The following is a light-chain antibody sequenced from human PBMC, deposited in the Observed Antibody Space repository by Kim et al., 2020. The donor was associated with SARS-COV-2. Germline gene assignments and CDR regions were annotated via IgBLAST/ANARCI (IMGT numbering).Light chain of an antibody. CDR1: SSDVGGNND. V-gene: IGLV2-11*01. J-gene: IGLJ3*02. CDR2: DVS. CDR3: CSYAGSYTFWV. Sequence: QSDTVSGTGTSSDVGGNNDVSWYQQQPGKAPRLMIYDVSKRPSGVPDRFSGSKSGNTASLTISGLQAEDEADYYCCSYAGSYTFWVFGGGTQLTVL.